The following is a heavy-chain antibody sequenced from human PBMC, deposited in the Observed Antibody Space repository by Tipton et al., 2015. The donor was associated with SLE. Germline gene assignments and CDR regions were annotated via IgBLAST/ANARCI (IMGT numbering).Heavy chain of an antibody. D-gene: IGHD6-19*01. V-gene: IGHV4-59*01. CDR1: GGSISSYY. CDR2: IYYSGST. CDR3: AREEYSSGWTEVHWFDP. Sequence: GLVKPSETLSLTCTVSGGSISSYYWSWIRQPPGKGLEWIGYIYYSGSTNYNPSLKSRFTISVDTSKNQFSLKLSSVTAADTAVYYCAREEYSSGWTEVHWFDPWGQGTLVPVSS. J-gene: IGHJ5*02.